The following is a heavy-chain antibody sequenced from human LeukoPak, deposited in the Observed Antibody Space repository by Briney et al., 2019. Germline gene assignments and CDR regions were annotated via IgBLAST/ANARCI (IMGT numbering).Heavy chain of an antibody. CDR3: ARVVIINDAFDI. CDR2: IYSSGST. Sequence: PSETLSLTCTVSGGSITSGSYHWSWIRQPAGKELEWIGRIYSSGSTNYNPSLKSRPTISVDTSKNQFSLKLSSVTAADTAVYYCARVVIINDAFDIWGQGTMVTVSS. D-gene: IGHD3-3*01. CDR1: GGSITSGSYH. J-gene: IGHJ3*02. V-gene: IGHV4-61*02.